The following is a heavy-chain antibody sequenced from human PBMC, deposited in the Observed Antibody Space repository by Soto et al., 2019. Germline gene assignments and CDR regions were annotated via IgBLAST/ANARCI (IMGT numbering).Heavy chain of an antibody. CDR1: GCTFRNYV. Sequence: GGSLRLSCTASGCTFRNYVMSWVRQAPGRGLEWVSAISVSGGSTFYADSVKGRFSISRDNSKNTVYLEVNSLRVEDTAVYFCAKKNAGSNPFDDWGQGTLVTVSS. CDR2: ISVSGGST. D-gene: IGHD3-10*01. J-gene: IGHJ4*02. CDR3: AKKNAGSNPFDD. V-gene: IGHV3-23*01.